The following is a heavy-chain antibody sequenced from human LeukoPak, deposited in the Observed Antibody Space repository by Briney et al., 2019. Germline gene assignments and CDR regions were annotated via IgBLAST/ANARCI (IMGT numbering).Heavy chain of an antibody. D-gene: IGHD3-10*01. V-gene: IGHV1-2*02. CDR1: GYTFTGYY. CDR3: ARESMVRGRAFDY. J-gene: IGHJ4*02. CDR2: INPNSGGP. Sequence: ASVKVSCKASGYTFTGYYMHWVRQAPGQGLEWMGWINPNSGGPNYAQKFQGRVTMTRDTSISTAYMELSRLRSDDTAVYYCARESMVRGRAFDYWGQRTLVTVSS.